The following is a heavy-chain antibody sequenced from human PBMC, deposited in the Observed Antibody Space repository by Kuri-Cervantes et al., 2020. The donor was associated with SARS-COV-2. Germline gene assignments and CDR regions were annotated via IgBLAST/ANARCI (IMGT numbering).Heavy chain of an antibody. Sequence: AGSLRPACAASGFTLDAYGMGWVRQAPGKVLEWVCGINWNGGRTGYADSVKGRFTISRDNAKNSLYLQMNSVRDEDTALYYCARGDIAVDGALDYWGQGTLVTVSS. D-gene: IGHD6-19*01. J-gene: IGHJ4*02. CDR3: ARGDIAVDGALDY. CDR2: INWNGGRT. V-gene: IGHV3-20*04. CDR1: GFTLDAYG.